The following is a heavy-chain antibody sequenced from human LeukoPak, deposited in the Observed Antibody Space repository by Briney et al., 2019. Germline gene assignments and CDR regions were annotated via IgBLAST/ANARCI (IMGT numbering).Heavy chain of an antibody. CDR1: GFTFSFYN. CDR2: ISRDSITT. J-gene: IGHJ4*02. V-gene: IGHV3-48*02. CDR3: ARDLLDY. Sequence: GGSLRLSCAASGFTFSFYNMNWVRQAPGKGLEWVSYISRDSITTYYADSVKGRFTISRDNAKNSLYLQMNSLRDEDTAVYLCARDLLDYWGQGTLVTVSS.